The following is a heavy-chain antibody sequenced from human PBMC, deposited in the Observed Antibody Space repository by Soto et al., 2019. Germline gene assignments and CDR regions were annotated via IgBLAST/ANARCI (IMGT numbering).Heavy chain of an antibody. J-gene: IGHJ3*02. CDR1: GFTFSSYG. CDR2: IWYDGSNK. Sequence: QVQLVESGGGVVQPGRSLRLSCAASGFTFSSYGMHWVRQAPGKGLEWVAVIWYDGSNKYYADSVKGRFTISRDNSKNTLYLQMNRLRAEDTAVYYCARGQVRFLEHGAFDIWGQGTMVTVSS. CDR3: ARGQVRFLEHGAFDI. D-gene: IGHD3-3*01. V-gene: IGHV3-33*01.